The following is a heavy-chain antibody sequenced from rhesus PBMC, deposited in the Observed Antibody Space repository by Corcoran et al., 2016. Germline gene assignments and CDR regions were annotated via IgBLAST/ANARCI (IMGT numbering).Heavy chain of an antibody. J-gene: IGHJ4*01. CDR3: ARDNYAIDD. CDR2: IGGSSCST. D-gene: IGHD4-17*01. Sequence: QVQLQESGPGLVKHSEPLSLTCAVSGYSISSAYGWTWIRPPPGQGLEWVGYIGGSSCSTNYNPALKSRVTISKDTSKNQFSLKRSSVTAADTAVDYCARDNYAIDDWGQGVLVTVSS. CDR1: GYSISSAYG. V-gene: IGHV4-127*01.